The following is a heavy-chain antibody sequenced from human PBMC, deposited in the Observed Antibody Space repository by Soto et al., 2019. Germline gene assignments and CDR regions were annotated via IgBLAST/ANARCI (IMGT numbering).Heavy chain of an antibody. J-gene: IGHJ4*02. D-gene: IGHD3-10*01. CDR2: INHSGST. CDR1: GGSFSGYY. Sequence: SETLSLTCAVYGGSFSGYYWSWIRQPPGKGLEWIGEINHSGSTNYNPSLKSRVTISVDTSKNQFSLKLSSVTAAATAVYYCARGGYYYGSGSYIDYWGQGTLVTVSS. V-gene: IGHV4-34*01. CDR3: ARGGYYYGSGSYIDY.